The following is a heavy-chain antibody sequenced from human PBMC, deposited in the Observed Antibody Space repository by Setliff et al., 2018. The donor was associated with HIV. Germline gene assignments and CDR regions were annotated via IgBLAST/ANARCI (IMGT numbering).Heavy chain of an antibody. J-gene: IGHJ4*02. Sequence: SETLSLTCAVYGGSFSGYYWSWIRQPPGKGLEWIGEINHSGSTNYNPSLKSRVTISVDTSKNQSSLKLSSVNAADTAVYYCARVLEQVVSDYWGQGTLVTVSS. D-gene: IGHD6-6*01. CDR2: INHSGST. CDR3: ARVLEQVVSDY. CDR1: GGSFSGYY. V-gene: IGHV4-34*01.